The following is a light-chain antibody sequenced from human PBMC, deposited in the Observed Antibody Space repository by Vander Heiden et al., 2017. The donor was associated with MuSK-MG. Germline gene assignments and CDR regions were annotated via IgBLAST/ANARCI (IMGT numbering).Light chain of an antibody. V-gene: IGKV1-5*03. CDR2: KAS. Sequence: DIQRSQSPSTLSASVGDRVPITWRASQSISSWVAWYQQKPGKPPKLLIYKASSLESGAPSRGSGSGSGTESTPTISSLQPDDFATYYCQQYNSVLLTFGGGTKVEIK. CDR3: QQYNSVLLT. CDR1: QSISSW. J-gene: IGKJ4*01.